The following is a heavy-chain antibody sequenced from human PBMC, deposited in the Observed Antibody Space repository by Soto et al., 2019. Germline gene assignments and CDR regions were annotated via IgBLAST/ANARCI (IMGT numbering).Heavy chain of an antibody. CDR2: IRSKPDGGTT. V-gene: IGHV3-15*07. CDR1: GFTFRNAW. J-gene: IGHJ5*02. CDR3: STANWFDP. Sequence: GGSLRLSCAASGFTFRNAWMNWVRQAPGKGLEWVGRIRSKPDGGTTDLAAPVKGRFTISRDDSKNILYLQMNSLKTEDTAVYYCSTANWFDPWGQGTLVTVSS.